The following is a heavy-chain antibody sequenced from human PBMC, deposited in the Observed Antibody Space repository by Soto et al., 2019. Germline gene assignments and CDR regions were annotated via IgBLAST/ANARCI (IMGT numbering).Heavy chain of an antibody. J-gene: IGHJ4*02. CDR3: VCIFPEDYFDY. V-gene: IGHV5-10-1*01. D-gene: IGHD2-8*01. CDR1: GYSFTSYW. CDR2: IDPSDSYT. Sequence: GESLKISCKGSGYSFTSYWISWVRQMPGKGLEWMGRIDPSDSYTNYSPSFQGHVTISADKSISTAYLQWSSLKASDTAMYYCVCIFPEDYFDYWGQGTLVTVSS.